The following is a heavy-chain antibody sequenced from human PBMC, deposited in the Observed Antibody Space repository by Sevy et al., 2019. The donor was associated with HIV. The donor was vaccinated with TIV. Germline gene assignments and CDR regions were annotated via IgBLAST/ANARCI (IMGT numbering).Heavy chain of an antibody. CDR2: IIPSAGIA. Sequence: ASVKVSCKASGGTLNNYGMNWVRQAPGQGLEWMGGIIPSAGIASYAQRIKGRAAITADTSTSTLYLEVGRLRSDDTAVYFCASVRPCGGDCYFFDTSGQGTLVTVSS. D-gene: IGHD2-21*02. CDR3: ASVRPCGGDCYFFDT. J-gene: IGHJ4*02. V-gene: IGHV1-69*10. CDR1: GGTLNNYG.